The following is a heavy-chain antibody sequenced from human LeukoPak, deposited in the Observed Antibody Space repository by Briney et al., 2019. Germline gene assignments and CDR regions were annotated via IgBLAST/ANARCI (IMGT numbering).Heavy chain of an antibody. V-gene: IGHV3-23*01. CDR2: ISWRGGET. Sequence: GGSLRLSCAASRFSFNTDAMTWVRQTPEKGQERVSAISWRGGETYYDASVRGRFTISRDNSKNMMYLQMSGVSAEDTAVYYCARDSSGWSKNYWGQGTRVTVSP. CDR1: RFSFNTDA. D-gene: IGHD6-19*01. CDR3: ARDSSGWSKNY. J-gene: IGHJ4*02.